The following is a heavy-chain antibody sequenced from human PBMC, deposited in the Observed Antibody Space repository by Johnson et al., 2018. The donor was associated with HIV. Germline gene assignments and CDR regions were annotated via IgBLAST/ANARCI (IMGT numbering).Heavy chain of an antibody. Sequence: HVQLVESGGAVVQPGSSLRLSCAASGFTFSNYAMHWVRQAPGKGLEGVAVIWYDGRNEYYADSVTGRFTISRDNSKNTLYLQMNSLRPEDTAVYYCARDSSNSFRFEMYAFDIWGQGTMVTVSS. D-gene: IGHD6-6*01. CDR3: ARDSSNSFRFEMYAFDI. CDR2: IWYDGRNE. J-gene: IGHJ3*02. V-gene: IGHV3-33*01. CDR1: GFTFSNYA.